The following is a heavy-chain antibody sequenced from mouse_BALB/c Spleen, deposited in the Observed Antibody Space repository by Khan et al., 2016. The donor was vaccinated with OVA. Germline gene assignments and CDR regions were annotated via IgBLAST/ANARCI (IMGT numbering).Heavy chain of an antibody. Sequence: EVQLQESGPGLVKPSQSLSLTCTVTGYSITSDYAWNWIRQFPGNKLEWMGYISYSDSTSYNPSLKSRISITRDTSKNQFFLQLNSVTTEDTATYYCARSIMANWGQGTTLTVSS. CDR3: ARSIMAN. V-gene: IGHV3-2*02. CDR2: ISYSDST. J-gene: IGHJ2*01. CDR1: GYSITSDYA.